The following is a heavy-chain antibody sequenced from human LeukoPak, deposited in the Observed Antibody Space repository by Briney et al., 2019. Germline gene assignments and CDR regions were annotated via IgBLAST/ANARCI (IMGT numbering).Heavy chain of an antibody. CDR3: AXXXXXAAAQYGC. CDR1: GGSISSYY. V-gene: IGHV4-59*01. CDR2: IYYSGTT. Sequence: PSETLSLTCTVSGGSISSYYWSWIRQPPGKGLEWIGYIYYSGTTNYNPSLKSRVTISVDTSKNQFSLKLSSVTAADTAVYYCAXXXXXAAAQYGCWGQGTLVTVSS. J-gene: IGHJ4*02. D-gene: IGHD6-13*01.